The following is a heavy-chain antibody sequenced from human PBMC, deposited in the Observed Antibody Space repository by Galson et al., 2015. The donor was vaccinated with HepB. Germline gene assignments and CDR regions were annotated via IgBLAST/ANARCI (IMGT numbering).Heavy chain of an antibody. V-gene: IGHV3-74*03. Sequence: SLRLSCAATSGFTFNNYKIHWVRHVPGKGLVWVAYIDSDERGTKYADTVKGRFTISRDNARNTVVLQMNSLRVEDTAVYFCGRSRGTSGYHYDYWGQGTLVTVSS. D-gene: IGHD3-22*01. J-gene: IGHJ4*02. CDR2: IDSDERGT. CDR1: GFTFNNYK. CDR3: GRSRGTSGYHYDY.